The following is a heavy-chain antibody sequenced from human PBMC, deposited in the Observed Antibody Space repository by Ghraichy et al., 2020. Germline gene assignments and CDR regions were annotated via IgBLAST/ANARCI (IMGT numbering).Heavy chain of an antibody. CDR2: ISYDGSYE. J-gene: IGHJ4*02. D-gene: IGHD6-13*01. CDR1: GFTFSNYA. V-gene: IGHV3-30*18. CDR3: AKGGRGTSWSHFDF. Sequence: GESLNISCAASGFTFSNYATHWVRQAPGKGLEWVAVISYDGSYEYVIDSVKGRFTISRDNSKKTLYLQMNSLRVDDTAVYYCAKGGRGTSWSHFDFWGQGTLVTVSS.